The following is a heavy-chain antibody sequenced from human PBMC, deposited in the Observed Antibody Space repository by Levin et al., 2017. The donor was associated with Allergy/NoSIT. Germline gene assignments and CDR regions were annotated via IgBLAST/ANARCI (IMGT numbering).Heavy chain of an antibody. J-gene: IGHJ6*02. Sequence: SETLSLTCTVSGGSISGYYWSWIRQPPGKGLEWIGYIYYSGSTKYNPSLKSRVTISVDTSKNQFSLKLNSVTAADTAGYYCARERTITTTGETYFYGMDVWGQGTTVTVSS. V-gene: IGHV4-59*01. CDR1: GGSISGYY. CDR2: IYYSGST. CDR3: ARERTITTTGETYFYGMDV. D-gene: IGHD7-27*01.